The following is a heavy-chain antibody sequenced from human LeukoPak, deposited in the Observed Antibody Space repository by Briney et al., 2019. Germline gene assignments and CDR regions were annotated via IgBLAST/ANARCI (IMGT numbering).Heavy chain of an antibody. CDR2: ISYDGNKK. CDR3: AKPPDWYCSSPSCHFAAPFDY. Sequence: PGGSLRLSCAASGFTFSTYAMSWVRQAPGRGLEWVAVISYDGNKKYYADSVKGRFTISRDNSKNTLYLQMNTLRAEDTAVYYCAKPPDWYCSSPSCHFAAPFDYWGQGTLVTVSS. CDR1: GFTFSTYA. V-gene: IGHV3-30*18. D-gene: IGHD2-2*01. J-gene: IGHJ4*02.